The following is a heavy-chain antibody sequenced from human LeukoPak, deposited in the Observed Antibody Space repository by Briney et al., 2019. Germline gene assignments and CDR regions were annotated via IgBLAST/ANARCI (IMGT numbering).Heavy chain of an antibody. CDR3: ARDHLQYYYDSSGYYEDNFDY. Sequence: PGRSLRLSCAASGFTFDDYAMHWVRQAPGKGLEWVSGISWNSGSIGYADSVKGRFTISRGNAKNSLYLQMNSLRAEDTAVYYCARDHLQYYYDSSGYYEDNFDYWGQGTLVTVSS. CDR1: GFTFDDYA. V-gene: IGHV3-9*01. CDR2: ISWNSGSI. J-gene: IGHJ4*02. D-gene: IGHD3-22*01.